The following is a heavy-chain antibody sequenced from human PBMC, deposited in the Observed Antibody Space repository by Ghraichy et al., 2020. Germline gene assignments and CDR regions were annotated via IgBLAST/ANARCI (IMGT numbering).Heavy chain of an antibody. CDR1: GYTFTSYS. J-gene: IGHJ3*02. Sequence: ASVKVSCQASGYTFTSYSIHWVRQAPGQRLETVGWINAANGNTKYSQKVRGRVTISRDTSAATAYLEVSSLRSEATAVYYCARTFFTTQTTPPRFENALDIWGQGTMVTVSS. V-gene: IGHV1-3*01. D-gene: IGHD4-17*01. CDR3: ARTFFTTQTTPPRFENALDI. CDR2: INAANGNT.